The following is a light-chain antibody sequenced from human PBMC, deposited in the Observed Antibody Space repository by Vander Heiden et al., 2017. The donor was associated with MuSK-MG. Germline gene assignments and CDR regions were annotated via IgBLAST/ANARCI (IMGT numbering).Light chain of an antibody. CDR3: TSWDSSGSDWV. Sequence: SSELTQDPAVSVALGQTVRITCQGDSLRSYYASWYQQKPGQAPVLVIYGKNNRPSGIPDRFSGSSSGNTASLTIMGAQAEDEADYYCTSWDSSGSDWVFGGGTKLTVL. CDR1: SLRSYY. J-gene: IGLJ3*02. V-gene: IGLV3-19*01. CDR2: GKN.